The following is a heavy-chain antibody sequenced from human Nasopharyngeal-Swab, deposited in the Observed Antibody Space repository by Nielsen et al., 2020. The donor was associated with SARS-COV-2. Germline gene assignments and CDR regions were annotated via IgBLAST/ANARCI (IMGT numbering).Heavy chain of an antibody. Sequence: GESLKISCAASGFTFDDYGMSWVRQAPGKGLEWVAGINWNGGSTGYADSVKGRFTISRDNAKNPLYLQMNSLRAEDTAVYHCARAPTPTAADAFVLWGQGTMVTVSS. D-gene: IGHD6-25*01. CDR3: ARAPTPTAADAFVL. CDR2: INWNGGST. J-gene: IGHJ3*01. CDR1: GFTFDDYG. V-gene: IGHV3-20*01.